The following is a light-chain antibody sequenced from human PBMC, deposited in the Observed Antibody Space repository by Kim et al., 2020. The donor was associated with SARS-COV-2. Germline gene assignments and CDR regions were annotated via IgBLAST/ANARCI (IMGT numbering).Light chain of an antibody. CDR2: GAS. J-gene: IGKJ1*01. CDR1: QSVSDTY. CDR3: QQLDNSVWT. Sequence: FPGERPTLSCRASQSVSDTYLAWYQQRPGQAPRLLIYGASSRATGIPDRFSGRGSGTDFTLTCSRLEPEDFAVYYCQQLDNSVWTFGQGTKVDIK. V-gene: IGKV3-20*01.